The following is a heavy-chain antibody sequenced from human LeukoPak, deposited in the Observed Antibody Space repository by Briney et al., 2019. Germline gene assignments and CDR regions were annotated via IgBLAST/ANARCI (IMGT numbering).Heavy chain of an antibody. J-gene: IGHJ4*02. Sequence: SETLSLTCTVSGGSIRTYYWSWIRQPPGKGLEWIGYIYYSGSTNYNPSLKSRVTISVDTSKNQFSLKLSSVTAADTAVYYCARDRGMYSSSWYDFSYWGQGTLVTVSS. D-gene: IGHD6-13*01. CDR2: IYYSGST. CDR1: GGSIRTYY. CDR3: ARDRGMYSSSWYDFSY. V-gene: IGHV4-59*01.